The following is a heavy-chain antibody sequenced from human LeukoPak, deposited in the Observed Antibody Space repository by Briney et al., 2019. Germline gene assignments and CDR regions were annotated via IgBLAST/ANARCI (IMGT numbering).Heavy chain of an antibody. V-gene: IGHV3-15*01. CDR3: TTDVYYYDSSGYYSYYFDY. Sequence: GGSLRLSCAASGFTFSNAWMRWVRQAPGKGLEWVGRIKSKTDGGTTDYAAPVKGRFTISRDDSKNTLYLQMNSLKTEDTAVYYCTTDVYYYDSSGYYSYYFDYWGQGTLVTVSS. CDR1: GFTFSNAW. J-gene: IGHJ4*02. CDR2: IKSKTDGGTT. D-gene: IGHD3-22*01.